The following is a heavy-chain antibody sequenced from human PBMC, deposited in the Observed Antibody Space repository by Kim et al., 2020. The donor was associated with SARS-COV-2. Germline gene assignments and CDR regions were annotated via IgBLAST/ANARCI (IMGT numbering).Heavy chain of an antibody. Sequence: KTHADSVKGRFTISEDKSKNTLYLQMNRLRAEDTAVYYCASSTIVATPFDYWGQGTLVTVSS. V-gene: IGHV3-30*01. CDR3: ASSTIVATPFDY. CDR2: K. D-gene: IGHD5-12*01. J-gene: IGHJ4*02.